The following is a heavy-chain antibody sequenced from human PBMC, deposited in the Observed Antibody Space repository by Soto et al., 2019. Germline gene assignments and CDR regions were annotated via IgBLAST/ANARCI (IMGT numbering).Heavy chain of an antibody. J-gene: IGHJ5*02. V-gene: IGHV1-46*01. CDR2: ISPTGGTS. CDR3: TTDRLRGLFDP. D-gene: IGHD2-21*02. Sequence: QVLLVQSGAEVKKPGASVSVSCNASADTLTAYYMHWVRQASGQGLDWMGLISPTGGTSFCAPKFQGRLTMTRDTATRTVYMELSRLRSADTGIYYCTTDRLRGLFDPWGQGTPVIVSS. CDR1: ADTLTAYY.